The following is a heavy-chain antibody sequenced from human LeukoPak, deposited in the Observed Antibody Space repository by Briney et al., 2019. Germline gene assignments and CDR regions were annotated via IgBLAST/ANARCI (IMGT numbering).Heavy chain of an antibody. CDR2: INHSGSA. D-gene: IGHD1-26*01. CDR1: GGSFSGYY. J-gene: IGHJ5*02. V-gene: IGHV4-34*01. Sequence: PSETLSLTCAVYGGSFSGYYWSWIRQPPGKGLEWIGEINHSGSANYNTSLKSRVTISVDTSRTQFSLKLSSVTAADTAVYYCARDLRSGSFTDWFDPWGQGTLVTVSS. CDR3: ARDLRSGSFTDWFDP.